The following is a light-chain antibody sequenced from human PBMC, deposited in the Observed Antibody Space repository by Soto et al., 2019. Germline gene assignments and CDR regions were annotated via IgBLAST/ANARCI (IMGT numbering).Light chain of an antibody. CDR2: EES. J-gene: IGKJ1*01. V-gene: IGKV1-6*01. Sequence: IHLTQSPSSLSASVGDRVTITCRASQAITNNLAWYQQKPGNPPRLLIYEESTLHSGVPSRFSGRKVGTQFILTIDSLQPEDFATYYCLQDYGDSWTFGQGTKVDIK. CDR1: QAITNN. CDR3: LQDYGDSWT.